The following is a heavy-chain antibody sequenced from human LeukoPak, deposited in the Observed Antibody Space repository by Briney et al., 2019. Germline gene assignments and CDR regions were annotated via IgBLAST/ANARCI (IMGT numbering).Heavy chain of an antibody. V-gene: IGHV1-8*01. J-gene: IGHJ6*02. Sequence: APVKVSCKASGYTFTSYDINWVRQATGQGLEWMGWMNPNSGRTGFAQRFQGRLTMTRNTSISTAYMELSSLTSEDTAVYYCARGPVSTHGMDVWGQGTTVTVSS. CDR1: GYTFTSYD. D-gene: IGHD2-2*01. CDR3: ARGPVSTHGMDV. CDR2: MNPNSGRT.